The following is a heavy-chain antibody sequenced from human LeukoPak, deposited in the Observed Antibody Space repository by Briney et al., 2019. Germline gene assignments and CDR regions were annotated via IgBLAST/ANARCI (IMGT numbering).Heavy chain of an antibody. D-gene: IGHD3-16*01. CDR1: GFTFSSYE. CDR2: ISSSGSTI. Sequence: GGSLRLSCAASGFTFSSYEMNWVRQAPGKGLEWVSYISSSGSTIYYADSVKGRFTISRDNAKNSLYLQMNSLRAEDTALYYCAKDAEPSHVRAGGYFDYWGQGTLVTVSS. V-gene: IGHV3-48*03. CDR3: AKDAEPSHVRAGGYFDY. J-gene: IGHJ4*02.